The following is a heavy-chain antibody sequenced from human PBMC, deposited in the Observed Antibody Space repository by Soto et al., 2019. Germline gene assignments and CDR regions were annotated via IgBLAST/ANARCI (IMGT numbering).Heavy chain of an antibody. D-gene: IGHD2-15*01. V-gene: IGHV3-23*01. CDR2: ISGSGGST. CDR1: GLNFISYA. CDR3: AKDPNRGSHDYYYYYMDV. J-gene: IGHJ6*03. Sequence: PGGSLRHSCASSGLNFISYAMSWVRQATGKGLEWVSAISGSGGSTYYADSVKGRFTISRDNSKNTLYLQMNSLRAEDTAVYYCAKDPNRGSHDYYYYYMDVWGKGTTVTVSS.